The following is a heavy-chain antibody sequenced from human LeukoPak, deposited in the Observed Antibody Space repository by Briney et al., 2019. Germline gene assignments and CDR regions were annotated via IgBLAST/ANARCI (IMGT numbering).Heavy chain of an antibody. Sequence: GGSLRLSCAVSGLTFSSYGMHWVRQAPGRGLEWVAVISYDGSNKNYADAVKGRLTISRDNSKNTLYLQMNSLRAEDTALYYCASGGRVGDIFDIWGQGTMVRVSS. D-gene: IGHD2-15*01. CDR2: ISYDGSNK. CDR1: GLTFSSYG. V-gene: IGHV3-30*03. CDR3: ASGGRVGDIFDI. J-gene: IGHJ3*02.